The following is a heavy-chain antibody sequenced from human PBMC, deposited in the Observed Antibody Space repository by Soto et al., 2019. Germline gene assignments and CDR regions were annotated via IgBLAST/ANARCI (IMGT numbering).Heavy chain of an antibody. CDR2: IYSGGST. Sequence: EVQLVESGGGLVQPGGSLRLSCAASGVTVSSNYMSWVRQAPGKGLEWVSVIYSGGSTYYADSVKGRFTISRDNSKNTLYLQMNSMRAEDTAGYYWARHGYNYGGGYFDYWGQGTLVTVSS. CDR1: GVTVSSNY. V-gene: IGHV3-66*04. D-gene: IGHD5-18*01. CDR3: ARHGYNYGGGYFDY. J-gene: IGHJ4*02.